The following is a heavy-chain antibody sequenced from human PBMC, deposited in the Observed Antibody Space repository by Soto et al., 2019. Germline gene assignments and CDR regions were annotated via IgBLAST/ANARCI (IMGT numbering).Heavy chain of an antibody. J-gene: IGHJ4*02. V-gene: IGHV1-69*12. Sequence: QVQLVQSGAEVKKPGSSVKVSCKASGGTFSSYAISWVRQAPGQGLEWMGGIIPIFGTANYAQKFQGRVTITADESXXTAYMELRRLRSEDTAVYYCAVANQTTVTTDLFDYRGQGTLVTVSS. CDR2: IIPIFGTA. D-gene: IGHD4-17*01. CDR3: AVANQTTVTTDLFDY. CDR1: GGTFSSYA.